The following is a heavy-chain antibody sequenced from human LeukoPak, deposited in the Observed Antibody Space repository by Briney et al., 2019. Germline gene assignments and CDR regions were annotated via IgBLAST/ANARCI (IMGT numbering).Heavy chain of an antibody. CDR3: AREWNGSGSYCWFDP. Sequence: ASVKVSCKASGYTFTSYDINWVRQATGQGLEWMGWMNPNSGNTGYAQKFRGRVTMTRNTSISTAYMELSSLRSEDTAVYYCAREWNGSGSYCWFDPWGQGTLVTVSS. J-gene: IGHJ5*02. V-gene: IGHV1-8*01. CDR1: GYTFTSYD. CDR2: MNPNSGNT. D-gene: IGHD3-10*01.